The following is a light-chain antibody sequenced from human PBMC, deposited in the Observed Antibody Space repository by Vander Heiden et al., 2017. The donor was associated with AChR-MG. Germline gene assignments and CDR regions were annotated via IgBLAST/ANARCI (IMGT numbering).Light chain of an antibody. CDR2: GDS. Sequence: SYVLTQPPSVSVAPGRTAPITCGGNNIGSKSVHWYQQKLGQAPVLVVYGDSDRPSGIPERISGSNSGNTATLTISRVEAGDEGDYYCQVWDSVSDPVVFGGGTKLTVL. CDR3: QVWDSVSDPVV. V-gene: IGLV3-21*02. CDR1: NIGSKS. J-gene: IGLJ2*01.